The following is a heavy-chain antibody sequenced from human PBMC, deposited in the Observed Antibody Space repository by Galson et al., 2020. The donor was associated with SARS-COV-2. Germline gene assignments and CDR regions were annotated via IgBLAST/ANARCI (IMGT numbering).Heavy chain of an antibody. Sequence: TGGSLRLSCAASGFTFSSYAMSWVRQAPGKGLEWVSAISGSAGTTYYADSVKGRFTISRDNSKNTLYLQLNSLRAEDTAVYYCAKETSSSGNYFDYWGQGILVTVSS. CDR3: AKETSSSGNYFDY. V-gene: IGHV3-23*01. J-gene: IGHJ4*02. D-gene: IGHD6-6*01. CDR2: ISGSAGTT. CDR1: GFTFSSYA.